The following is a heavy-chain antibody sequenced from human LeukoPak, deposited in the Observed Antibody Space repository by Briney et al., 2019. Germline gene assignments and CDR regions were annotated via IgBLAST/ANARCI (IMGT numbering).Heavy chain of an antibody. V-gene: IGHV1-2*02. J-gene: IGHJ6*03. Sequence: ASVKVSCKASGYTFTGYYMHWVRQAPGQGLEWMGWINPNSGGTNYAQKFQGRVTMTRDTSISTAYMELSRLRSDDTAVYYCATHRGDYGDSYYYYYMDVWGKGTTVTVSS. D-gene: IGHD4-17*01. CDR2: INPNSGGT. CDR1: GYTFTGYY. CDR3: ATHRGDYGDSYYYYYMDV.